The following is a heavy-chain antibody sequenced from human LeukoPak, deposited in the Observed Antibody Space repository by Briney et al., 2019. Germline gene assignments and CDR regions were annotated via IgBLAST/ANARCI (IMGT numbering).Heavy chain of an antibody. CDR1: GFTFDDYA. CDR2: ISWNSGSI. D-gene: IGHD3-10*01. CDR3: AKGGITMVRGVIITGRWLDY. J-gene: IGHJ4*02. Sequence: GRSLRLSCAASGFTFDDYAMHWVRHAPGKGLEWVSGISWNSGSIVYADSVKGRFTISRDNAKNSLYLQMNSLRAEDTALYYCAKGGITMVRGVIITGRWLDYWGQGTLVTVSS. V-gene: IGHV3-9*01.